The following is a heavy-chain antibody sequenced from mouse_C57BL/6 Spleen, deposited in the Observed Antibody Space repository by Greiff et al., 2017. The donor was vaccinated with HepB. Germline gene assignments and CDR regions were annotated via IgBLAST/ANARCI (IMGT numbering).Heavy chain of an antibody. V-gene: IGHV1-15*01. Sequence: VQLQQSGAELVRPGASVTLSCKASGYTFTDYEMHWVKQTPVHGLEWIGAIDPETGGTAYNQKFKGKAILTADKSSSTAYMEIRSLTSEDSAVYYFTSSYFRNYGFAYWGQGTLVTVSA. J-gene: IGHJ3*01. D-gene: IGHD2-10*01. CDR2: IDPETGGT. CDR3: TSSYFRNYGFAY. CDR1: GYTFTDYE.